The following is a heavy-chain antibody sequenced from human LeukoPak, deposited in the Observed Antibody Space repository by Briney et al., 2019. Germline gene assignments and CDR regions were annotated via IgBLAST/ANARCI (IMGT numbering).Heavy chain of an antibody. V-gene: IGHV1-24*01. D-gene: IGHD4-17*01. J-gene: IGHJ6*02. CDR3: ATAYYGDYYYGMDV. Sequence: ASVKVSCKVSGYTLTELSMHWVRQAPGKGREGMGGFDPEDGETIYAQKFQGRVTMTEDTSTDTAYMELSSLRSEDTAVYYCATAYYGDYYYGMDVWGQGTTVTVSS. CDR1: GYTLTELS. CDR2: FDPEDGET.